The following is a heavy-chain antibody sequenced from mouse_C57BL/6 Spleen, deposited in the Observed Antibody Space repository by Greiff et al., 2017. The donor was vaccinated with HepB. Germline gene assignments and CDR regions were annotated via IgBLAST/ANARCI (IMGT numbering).Heavy chain of an antibody. Sequence: QVQLKQSGPGLVQPSQSLSITCTVSGFSLTSYGVHWVRQSPGKGLEWLGVIWSGGSTDYHAAFISRLSISKDNSKSQVFFKMNSLQADDTAIYYCARPHYGSSYGYFDVWGTGTTVTVSS. CDR3: ARPHYGSSYGYFDV. CDR2: IWSGGST. V-gene: IGHV2-2*01. J-gene: IGHJ1*03. CDR1: GFSLTSYG. D-gene: IGHD1-1*01.